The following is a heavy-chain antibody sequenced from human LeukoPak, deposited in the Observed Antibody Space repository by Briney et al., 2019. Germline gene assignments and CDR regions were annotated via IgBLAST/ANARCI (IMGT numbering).Heavy chain of an antibody. D-gene: IGHD3-10*01. CDR1: GYTFTGYY. J-gene: IGHJ6*03. CDR3: ARDPKGIRTPHYYMDV. Sequence: ASVKVSCKASGYTFTGYYMHWVRQAPGQGLEWMGWINPNSGGTNYAQKFQGRVTMTSDTSIRTAYSDLSRLRSDDTAVYYCARDPKGIRTPHYYMDVWGKGTTVTVSS. V-gene: IGHV1-2*02. CDR2: INPNSGGT.